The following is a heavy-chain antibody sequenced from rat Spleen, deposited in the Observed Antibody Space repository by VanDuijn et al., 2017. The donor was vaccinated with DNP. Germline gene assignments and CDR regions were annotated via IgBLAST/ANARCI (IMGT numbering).Heavy chain of an antibody. CDR1: GFTFSDYY. CDR3: ARDRLGGNAMDA. Sequence: EVQLVESGGGLVQPGRSLKLSCAASGFTFSDYYMAWVRQAPTKGLEWVAYLGYEGDSAYHGDSVKVRFTISRDNAENTVYLQMSSLRSEDTATYYCARDRLGGNAMDAWGQGTSVTVSS. V-gene: IGHV5-22*01. CDR2: LGYEGDSA. J-gene: IGHJ4*01. D-gene: IGHD5-1*01.